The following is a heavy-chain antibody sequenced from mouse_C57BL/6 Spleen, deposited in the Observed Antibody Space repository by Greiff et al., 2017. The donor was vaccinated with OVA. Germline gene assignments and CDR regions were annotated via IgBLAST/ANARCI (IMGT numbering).Heavy chain of an antibody. CDR3: ARGDYGSSYNYFDC. CDR2: IYPYNGVS. J-gene: IGHJ2*01. D-gene: IGHD1-1*01. CDR1: GYSFTGYY. Sequence: VQLKESGPELVKPGASVKISCKASGYSFTGYYMHWVKQSHGNILDWIGYIYPYNGVSSYNQKFKGKATLTVDKSSSTAYMELRSLTSEDSAVYYCARGDYGSSYNYFDCWGQGTTLTVSS. V-gene: IGHV1-31*01.